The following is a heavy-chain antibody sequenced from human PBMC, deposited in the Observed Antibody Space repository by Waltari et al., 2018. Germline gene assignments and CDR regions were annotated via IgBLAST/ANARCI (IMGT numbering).Heavy chain of an antibody. J-gene: IGHJ3*02. CDR1: GGSISSSSYY. CDR3: ARPFHDRAGAFDI. V-gene: IGHV4-39*01. D-gene: IGHD1-1*01. Sequence: QLQLQESGPGLVKPSETVSLTCTVSGGSISSSSYYWGWIRQPAGKGLEWSGSIYYSGSTDCNPSLKSRVTISVVTSKNQFALKLSSVTAAGTAVYYCARPFHDRAGAFDIWGQGTMVTVSS. CDR2: IYYSGST.